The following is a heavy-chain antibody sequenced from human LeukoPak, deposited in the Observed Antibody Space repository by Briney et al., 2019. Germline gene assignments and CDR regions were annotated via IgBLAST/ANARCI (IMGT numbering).Heavy chain of an antibody. D-gene: IGHD3-22*01. J-gene: IGHJ4*02. V-gene: IGHV1-2*02. CDR3: ASHYYYDSSGYFY. Sequence: ASVKVSCKASGYTFSGHYMHWIRQAPGQGLEWMGWINPNSGGTNYAQKFQGRVTMTRDTSISTAYMELSRLRSDDTAVYYCASHYYYDSSGYFYWGQGTLVTVSS. CDR1: GYTFSGHY. CDR2: INPNSGGT.